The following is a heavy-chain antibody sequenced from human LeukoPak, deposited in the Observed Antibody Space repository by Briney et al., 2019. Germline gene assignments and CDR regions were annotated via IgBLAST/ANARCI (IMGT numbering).Heavy chain of an antibody. CDR1: GYSFTSYW. D-gene: IGHD6-13*01. Sequence: GESLKISCKGSGYSFTSYWIGWVRQMPGKGLEWMGIIYPGDSDTRYSPSFQGQVTISADKSISTAYLQWSSLKASDTAMYYWAKHVAPYSSSWYYFDYWGQGTLVTVSS. CDR3: AKHVAPYSSSWYYFDY. CDR2: IYPGDSDT. V-gene: IGHV5-51*01. J-gene: IGHJ4*02.